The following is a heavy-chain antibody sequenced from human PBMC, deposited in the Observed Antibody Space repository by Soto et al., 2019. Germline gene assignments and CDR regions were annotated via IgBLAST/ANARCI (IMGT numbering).Heavy chain of an antibody. CDR3: ARGSQYDSDY. D-gene: IGHD3-22*01. V-gene: IGHV4-59*07. Sequence: SDTLSLTCTVSGGSISSYYWSWIRQPPGKGLEWIGYIYYSGSTNYNPSLKSRVTISVDTSKNQFSLKLSSVTAADTAVYYCARGSQYDSDYWGQGTLVTVSS. CDR1: GGSISSYY. J-gene: IGHJ4*02. CDR2: IYYSGST.